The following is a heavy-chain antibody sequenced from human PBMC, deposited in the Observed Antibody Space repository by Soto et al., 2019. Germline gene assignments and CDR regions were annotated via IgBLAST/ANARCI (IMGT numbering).Heavy chain of an antibody. Sequence: QVQLQQWGAGLLKPSETLSLTCAVYGGSFSGYSWRWIRQPPGKGVEWIGELNPSGSANYNPSLKSRVTISGDTSKNQFSLKLGSVTAADTAVYYCARGVRGYSFNWGQGTLVTVSS. CDR3: ARGVRGYSFN. CDR1: GGSFSGYS. V-gene: IGHV4-34*01. CDR2: LNPSGSA. J-gene: IGHJ4*02. D-gene: IGHD5-18*01.